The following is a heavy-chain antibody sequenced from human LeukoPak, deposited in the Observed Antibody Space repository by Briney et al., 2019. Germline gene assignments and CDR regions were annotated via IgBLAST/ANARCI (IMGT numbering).Heavy chain of an antibody. V-gene: IGHV3-73*01. Sequence: GGSLRLSCAASGFTFSGSAMHWVRQASGKGLEWVGRIRSKANSYATAYAASVKGRFTISRDDSKNTAYLQMNSLKTEDTAVYYRTRHAVAAAGSIDYWGQGTLVTVSS. CDR1: GFTFSGSA. J-gene: IGHJ4*02. CDR3: TRHAVAAAGSIDY. CDR2: IRSKANSYAT. D-gene: IGHD6-13*01.